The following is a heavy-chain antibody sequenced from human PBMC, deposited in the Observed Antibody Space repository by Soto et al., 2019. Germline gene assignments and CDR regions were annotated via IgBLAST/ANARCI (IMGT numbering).Heavy chain of an antibody. CDR2: MSYHGNNI. CDR1: GFTFSSYA. CDR3: TREGVPTAAASRFLDY. V-gene: IGHV3-30-3*01. D-gene: IGHD6-13*01. J-gene: IGHJ4*02. Sequence: GGSLTLSCAASGFTFSSYAMPWVRQAAGKGLEWLAFMSYHGNNIYYAESVKGRFTVSRDNSKNTLYLQMNSLSVEDTAVYYCTREGVPTAAASRFLDYWGQG.